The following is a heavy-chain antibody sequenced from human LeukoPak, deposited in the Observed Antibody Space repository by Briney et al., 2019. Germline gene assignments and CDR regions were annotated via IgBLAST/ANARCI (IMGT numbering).Heavy chain of an antibody. Sequence: GESLKISCKGSGYSFTSYWIGWVRQMPGKGLEWMGIIYPGDSDTRYSPSFQGQVTISADKSISTAYLQWSSLKASDTAMYYCARHEVVATVVTPDVYYYYYVDVWGKGTTVTVSS. D-gene: IGHD4-23*01. V-gene: IGHV5-51*01. CDR1: GYSFTSYW. CDR3: ARHEVVATVVTPDVYYYYYVDV. CDR2: IYPGDSDT. J-gene: IGHJ6*03.